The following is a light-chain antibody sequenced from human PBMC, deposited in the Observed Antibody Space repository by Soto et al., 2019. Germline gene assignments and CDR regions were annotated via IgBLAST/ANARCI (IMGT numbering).Light chain of an antibody. CDR1: QSFRGL. CDR3: QQRSNWPRVT. J-gene: IGKJ5*01. V-gene: IGKV3-11*01. CDR2: DAY. Sequence: EVVLTQSPVTLSLSPVERATLSCRASQSFRGLLAWYQQKPGQAPRLLIYDAYNRATGIPPRFSGSGSGTDFTLTISSLEPEDFAVYYCQQRSNWPRVTFGQGTRLEIK.